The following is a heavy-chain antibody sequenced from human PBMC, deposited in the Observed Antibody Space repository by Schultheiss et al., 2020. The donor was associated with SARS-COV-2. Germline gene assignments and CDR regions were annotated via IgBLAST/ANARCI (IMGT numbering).Heavy chain of an antibody. Sequence: ASVKVSCKASGYTFTSYAMHWVRQAPGQRLEWMGWSNAGNGNTNYAQKFQGRVTITADKSTSTAYMELSSLRSEDTAVYYCARGSSYYDFWSGYSPAGWFDPWGQGTLVTVSS. D-gene: IGHD3-3*01. CDR3: ARGSSYYDFWSGYSPAGWFDP. CDR1: GYTFTSYA. J-gene: IGHJ5*02. CDR2: SNAGNGNT. V-gene: IGHV1-3*01.